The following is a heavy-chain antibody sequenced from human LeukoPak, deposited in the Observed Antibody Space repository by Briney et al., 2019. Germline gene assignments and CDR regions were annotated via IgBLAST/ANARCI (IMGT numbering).Heavy chain of an antibody. V-gene: IGHV3-23*01. CDR1: GFTFSSYW. CDR3: AKGMNNAPEY. CDR2: LSGSGDGT. Sequence: PGGSLRLSCAASGFTFSSYWMHWVRQAPGKGLVWVSSLSGSGDGTYYADSVKGRFTISRANSENTLYLQMNSLRAEDTAIYYCAKGMNNAPEYWGQGTLVTVSS. D-gene: IGHD1-14*01. J-gene: IGHJ4*02.